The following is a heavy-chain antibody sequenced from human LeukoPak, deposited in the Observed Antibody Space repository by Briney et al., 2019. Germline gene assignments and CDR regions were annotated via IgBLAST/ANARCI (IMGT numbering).Heavy chain of an antibody. J-gene: IGHJ5*02. D-gene: IGHD2-2*01. CDR2: INHRAST. V-gene: IGHV4-34*01. Sequence: SETLSLTCAVYGYSFSDYYWNWIRQPPGKGLEWIGEINHRASTNYNPSLQRRVTISVDTSKNQFSLRLSSVTAADKAVYFCARGQVPAARGHNWFDPWGLGTLVTVSS. CDR1: GYSFSDYY. CDR3: ARGQVPAARGHNWFDP.